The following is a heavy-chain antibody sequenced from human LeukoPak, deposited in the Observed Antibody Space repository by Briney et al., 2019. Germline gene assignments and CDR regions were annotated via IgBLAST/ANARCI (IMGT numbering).Heavy chain of an antibody. CDR2: ISGSGGST. D-gene: IGHD3-22*01. J-gene: IGHJ3*02. CDR3: AKYYDSSGYYLHGAFDI. CDR1: GFTFSSYP. Sequence: GGSLRLSCAASGFTFSSYPIHWVRRAPGKGLEWVSAISGSGGSTYYADSVKGRFTISRDNSKNTLYLQMNSLRAEDTAVYYCAKYYDSSGYYLHGAFDIWGQGTMVTVSS. V-gene: IGHV3-23*01.